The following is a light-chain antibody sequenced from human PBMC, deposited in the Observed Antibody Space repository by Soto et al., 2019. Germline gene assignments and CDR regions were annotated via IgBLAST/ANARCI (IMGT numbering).Light chain of an antibody. J-gene: IGKJ1*01. CDR3: QQRSNWAPA. V-gene: IGKV3-11*01. CDR2: DAS. Sequence: EIVLTQSPATLSLSPGERATLSCRASQSVSSYLAWYQQKPGQAPRLLIYDASNRATGIPARFSGSGSGTDFTLTIGSLEPEEFAVYDCQQRSNWAPAFGQGTKVEIK. CDR1: QSVSSY.